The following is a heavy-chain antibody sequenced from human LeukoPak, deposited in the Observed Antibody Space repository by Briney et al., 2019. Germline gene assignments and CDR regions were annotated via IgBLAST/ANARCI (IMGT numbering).Heavy chain of an antibody. V-gene: IGHV3-11*01. J-gene: IGHJ4*02. Sequence: GGSLRLSCAASGFTFSDYYMSWVRQAPGKGLERVSYISSSGSTIYYADSVKGRFTISRDNAKNSLYLQMNSLRAEDTAVYYCARDSGGDCDYFDYWGQGTLVTVSS. CDR3: ARDSGGDCDYFDY. D-gene: IGHD2-21*02. CDR1: GFTFSDYY. CDR2: ISSSGSTI.